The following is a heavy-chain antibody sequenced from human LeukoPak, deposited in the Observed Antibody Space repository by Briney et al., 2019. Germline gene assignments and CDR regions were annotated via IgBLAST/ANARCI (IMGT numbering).Heavy chain of an antibody. V-gene: IGHV4-59*08. Sequence: SETLSLTCTVSGASINSYYWSWIRQPPGKGLQWIAYLYYSGSNNFNPSLKSRLTISVDTSKNQFSLKLNSVTAADTAVYYCARSGSRPSGGAFDLWGQGTMVIVSS. CDR2: LYYSGSN. CDR1: GASINSYY. J-gene: IGHJ3*01. CDR3: ARSGSRPSGGAFDL. D-gene: IGHD1-26*01.